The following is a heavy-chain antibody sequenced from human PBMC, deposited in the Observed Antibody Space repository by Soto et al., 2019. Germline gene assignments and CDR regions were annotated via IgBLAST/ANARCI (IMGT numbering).Heavy chain of an antibody. Sequence: TVKVSCKTSGGTFSTFGISWVRQAPGQGLEWMGGIIPFFGTAEYSQKFEDRITITADESTNTVYMDLRSLTSEDTAIYYCARTAPMDAGDKYYYDFWGQGALVTVAS. D-gene: IGHD3-16*01. CDR1: GGTFSTFG. V-gene: IGHV1-69*13. CDR2: IIPFFGTA. CDR3: ARTAPMDAGDKYYYDF. J-gene: IGHJ4*02.